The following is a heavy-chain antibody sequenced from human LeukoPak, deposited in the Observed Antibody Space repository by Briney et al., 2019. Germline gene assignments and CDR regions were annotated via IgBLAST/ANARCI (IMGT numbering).Heavy chain of an antibody. CDR2: ITSDGSIT. CDR3: TRDRNGLAY. V-gene: IGHV3-74*01. D-gene: IGHD2-8*01. Sequence: GGSLRLSCAASGFTFSSYRVHWVRQAPGKGLVWVSSITSDGSITTYADSVKGRFTISRDNAKNALYLQMNSLGAEDTAMYYCTRDRNGLAYWGQGTLVTVSS. J-gene: IGHJ4*02. CDR1: GFTFSSYR.